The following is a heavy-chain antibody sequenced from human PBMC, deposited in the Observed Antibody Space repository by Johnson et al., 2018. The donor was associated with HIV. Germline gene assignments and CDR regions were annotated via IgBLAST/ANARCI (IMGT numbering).Heavy chain of an antibody. D-gene: IGHD3-16*01. Sequence: VQLVESGGGLVQPGGSLRLSCAASGFTFSFYWMSWVRQAPGKGLEWVANIKQDGSEKYYVDSVKGRFTISRDNAKNSLSLQMNSLRAEDTAVYYCVRDAFDYRDASGRFGGAGFDIWGQGTVITVSS. V-gene: IGHV3-7*01. J-gene: IGHJ3*02. CDR3: VRDAFDYRDASGRFGGAGFDI. CDR1: GFTFSFYW. CDR2: IKQDGSEK.